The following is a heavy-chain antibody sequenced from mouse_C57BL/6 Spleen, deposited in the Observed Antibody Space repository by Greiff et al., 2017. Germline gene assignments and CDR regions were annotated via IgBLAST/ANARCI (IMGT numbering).Heavy chain of an antibody. D-gene: IGHD2-4*01. V-gene: IGHV1-54*01. Sequence: QVHVKQSGAELVRPGTSVKVSCKASGYAFTNYLIEWVKQRPGQGLEWIGVINPGSGGTNYNEKFKGKATLTADKSSSTAYMQLSSLTSEDSAVYFCARENYDYDVLSMDYWGQGTSVTVSS. CDR1: GYAFTNYL. CDR2: INPGSGGT. J-gene: IGHJ4*01. CDR3: ARENYDYDVLSMDY.